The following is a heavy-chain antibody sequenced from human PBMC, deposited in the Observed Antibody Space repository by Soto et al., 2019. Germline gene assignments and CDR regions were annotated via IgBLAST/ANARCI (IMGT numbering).Heavy chain of an antibody. J-gene: IGHJ6*02. D-gene: IGHD3-3*01. CDR3: ARDRSPYYYDFWSGPDPSYYYYGMDV. CDR2: IIPIFGTA. Sequence: SVKVSCKASGGTFSSYAISWVRQAPGQGLEWMGGIIPIFGTANYAQKFQGRVTITADESTSTAYMELSSLRSGDTAVYYCARDRSPYYYDFWSGPDPSYYYYGMDVWGQGTTVTVSS. V-gene: IGHV1-69*13. CDR1: GGTFSSYA.